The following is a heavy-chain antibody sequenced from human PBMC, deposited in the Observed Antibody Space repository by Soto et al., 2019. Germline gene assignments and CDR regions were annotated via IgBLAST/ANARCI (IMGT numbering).Heavy chain of an antibody. D-gene: IGHD2-2*01. Sequence: QITLKESGPTLAKPTQTLTLTCTFSGFSLSTSGVGVGWIRQPPGKALEWLALLYWDDDKRYSPSLKSRLTTTTDTSKNQVVLTMTNMDPVDTATYYWARTIVVVPAAMPRFDYWGQGTLVTVSS. CDR3: ARTIVVVPAAMPRFDY. CDR1: GFSLSTSGVG. J-gene: IGHJ4*02. V-gene: IGHV2-5*02. CDR2: LYWDDDK.